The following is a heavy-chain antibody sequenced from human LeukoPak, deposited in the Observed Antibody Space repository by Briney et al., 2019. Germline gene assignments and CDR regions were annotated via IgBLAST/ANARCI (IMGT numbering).Heavy chain of an antibody. CDR3: ARRQLGRVSAAGTYYFDY. CDR1: GYSISSGYY. V-gene: IGHV4-38-2*01. D-gene: IGHD6-13*01. CDR2: IYHSGST. J-gene: IGHJ4*02. Sequence: PSETLSLTCAVSGYSISSGYYWGWIRQPPGKGLEWIGSIYHSGSTYYNPSLKSRVTISVDTSKNQFSLKLSSVTAADMAVYYCARRQLGRVSAAGTYYFDYWGQGTLVTVSS.